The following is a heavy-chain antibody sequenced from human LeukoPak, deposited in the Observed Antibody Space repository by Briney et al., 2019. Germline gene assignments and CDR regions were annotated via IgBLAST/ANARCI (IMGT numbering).Heavy chain of an antibody. CDR2: IYSDGRT. CDR1: GFTVSNKY. V-gene: IGHV3-53*01. Sequence: GGSLRLSCAASGFTVSNKYMTWVRQAPGKGLEWVSLIYSDGRTYYADSVKGRCTISRDNSQKTLYLQMNSLRVEDTAGYYCARGLFLSGYLDAFDIWGQGTVVTVSS. CDR3: ARGLFLSGYLDAFDI. J-gene: IGHJ3*02. D-gene: IGHD3-22*01.